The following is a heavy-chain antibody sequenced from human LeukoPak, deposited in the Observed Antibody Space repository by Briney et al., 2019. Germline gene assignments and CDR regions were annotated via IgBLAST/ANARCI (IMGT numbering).Heavy chain of an antibody. CDR1: GDGVSTNNAAA. J-gene: IGHJ4*02. D-gene: IGHD2-2*01. V-gene: IGHV6-1*01. Sequence: SQTLSLTCVISGDGVSTNNAAAWNWFRQSPSRGLEWLGRTYYRSKWFNEHAISVRSRMLINADTSRNQFSLQLNSVTPEDTAMYYCARGTRNAFDSWGQGTLVTVSS. CDR2: TYYRSKWFN. CDR3: ARGTRNAFDS.